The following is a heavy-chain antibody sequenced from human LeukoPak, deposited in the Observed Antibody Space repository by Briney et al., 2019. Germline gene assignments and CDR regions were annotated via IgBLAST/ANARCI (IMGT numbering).Heavy chain of an antibody. CDR2: IYTSGST. V-gene: IGHV4-61*02. CDR1: GGSISSGSYY. CDR3: ATSGYDILTGYYMGY. J-gene: IGHJ4*02. Sequence: PSQTLSLTCTVSGGSISSGSYYWSWIRQPAGKGLEWIGRIYTSGSTNYNPSLKSRVTISVDTSKNQFSLKLSSVTAADTAVYYCATSGYDILTGYYMGYWGQGTLVTVSS. D-gene: IGHD3-9*01.